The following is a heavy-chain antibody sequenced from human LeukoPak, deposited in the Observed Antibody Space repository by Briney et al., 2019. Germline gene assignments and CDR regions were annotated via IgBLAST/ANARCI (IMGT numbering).Heavy chain of an antibody. CDR3: ARPVPSRLGWFDP. D-gene: IGHD1-1*01. Sequence: GGSLRLSCAASGFTFSSYGIHWVRQAPGKGLEWVAFIRYDGSNKYYTDSVKGRFTISRDNSKNTLYLQMNSLRAEDTAVYYCARPVPSRLGWFDPWGQGTLVTVSS. CDR2: IRYDGSNK. CDR1: GFTFSSYG. J-gene: IGHJ5*02. V-gene: IGHV3-30*02.